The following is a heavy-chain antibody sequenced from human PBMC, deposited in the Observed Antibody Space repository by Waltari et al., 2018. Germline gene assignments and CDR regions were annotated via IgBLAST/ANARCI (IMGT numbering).Heavy chain of an antibody. CDR2: IYYSGST. V-gene: IGHV4-59*01. Sequence: QVQLQESGPGLVKPSETLSLTCTVSGGSISSYYWSWIRQPPGKGLEWIGYIYYSGSTNYNPSLKSRGTISVETSKNQFSLKLSSVTAADTAVYYCARVDDILTGYPWYFDLWGRGTLVTVSS. CDR1: GGSISSYY. CDR3: ARVDDILTGYPWYFDL. J-gene: IGHJ2*01. D-gene: IGHD3-9*01.